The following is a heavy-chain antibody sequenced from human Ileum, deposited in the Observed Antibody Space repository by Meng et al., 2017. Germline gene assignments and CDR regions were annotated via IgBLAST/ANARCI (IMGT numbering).Heavy chain of an antibody. CDR2: IYYSGST. V-gene: IGHV4-30-4*01. CDR1: VGSISSGDYY. Sequence: QVQLQESGPGLVKPSQTLSLTGTVSVGSISSGDYYWSWIRQPPGKGLEWIGYIYYSGSTYYNPSLKSRVTISVDTSKNQFSLKLSSVTAADTAVYYCARENTIFGVVWGSWFDPWGQGTLVTVSS. J-gene: IGHJ5*02. CDR3: ARENTIFGVVWGSWFDP. D-gene: IGHD3-3*01.